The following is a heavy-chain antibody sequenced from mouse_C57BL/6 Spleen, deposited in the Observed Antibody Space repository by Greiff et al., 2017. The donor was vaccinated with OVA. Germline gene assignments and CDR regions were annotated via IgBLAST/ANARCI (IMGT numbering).Heavy chain of an antibody. Sequence: VQLQQSGAELVKPGASVKISCKASGYAFSSSWMHWVKQRPGKGLEWIGLIYPGDGATNYNGKFKGKATLTADKSSSTAYMQLSSLSSEDAAVYFCARSVLASNAMAYWGQGTLVTVSS. CDR2: IYPGDGAT. CDR1: GYAFSSSW. CDR3: ARSVLASNAMAY. J-gene: IGHJ3*01. D-gene: IGHD1-1*01. V-gene: IGHV1-82*01.